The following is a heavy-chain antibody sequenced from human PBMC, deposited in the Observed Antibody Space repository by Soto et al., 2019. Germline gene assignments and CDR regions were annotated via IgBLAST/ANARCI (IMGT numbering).Heavy chain of an antibody. Sequence: QVQLVQSGGEVKKPGASVKVSCKAVGYSFTNYGISWVRQAPGQGLEWMGWISAYNGNTNYAQKFQGRVTMTTDTPTSTAYMELRSLRSDDTAVYYCTRDQSGRNSTSSSITYAYSGMDVWGQGTTVTVSS. CDR1: GYSFTNYG. D-gene: IGHD6-6*01. V-gene: IGHV1-18*01. CDR2: ISAYNGNT. J-gene: IGHJ6*02. CDR3: TRDQSGRNSTSSSITYAYSGMDV.